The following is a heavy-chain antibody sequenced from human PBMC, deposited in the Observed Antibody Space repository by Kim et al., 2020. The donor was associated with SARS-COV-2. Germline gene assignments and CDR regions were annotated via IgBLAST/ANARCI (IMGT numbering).Heavy chain of an antibody. CDR2: IYPGDSET. Sequence: GESLKISCKGSGYNFTTYWIGWVRQMPGKGLEWMGIIYPGDSETRYSPSFQGRVTISADQSITTAYLQWSTLEASDTAVYYCARHGREEDGYHYHLGLDVWRQGSTGTFSS. CDR3: ARHGREEDGYHYHLGLDV. J-gene: IGHJ6*02. V-gene: IGHV5-51*01. CDR1: GYNFTTYW. D-gene: IGHD3-22*01.